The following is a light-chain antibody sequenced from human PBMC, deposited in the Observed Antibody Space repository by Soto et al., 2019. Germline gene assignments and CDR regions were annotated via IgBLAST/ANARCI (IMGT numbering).Light chain of an antibody. CDR1: QSVSSSY. V-gene: IGKV3-20*01. J-gene: IGKJ1*01. Sequence: EIVLTHSPGTLSLSPWESATLSCRASQSVSSSYLAWYQQNPVQAPRPLIYDISSRATDIPDRFSGSGSVTDFTLTIRRLEPEDFAVYYCQQYGNSPWTFGQGTKVDIK. CDR3: QQYGNSPWT. CDR2: DIS.